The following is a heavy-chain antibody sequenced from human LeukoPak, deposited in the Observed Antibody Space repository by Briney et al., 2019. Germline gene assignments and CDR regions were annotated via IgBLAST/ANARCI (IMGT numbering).Heavy chain of an antibody. V-gene: IGHV3-7*04. CDR3: ARDGTYTDYDPDFDI. D-gene: IGHD5-12*01. CDR1: GFTLRSYW. Sequence: PGGSQRLSCAASGFTLRSYWMSWVRQAPGKGLEWVANIKQDGSEKYYVDSVKGRFTISRDNAKNSLYLQMNSLRAEDTAVFYCARDGTYTDYDPDFDIWGQGTLVTVSS. CDR2: IKQDGSEK. J-gene: IGHJ4*02.